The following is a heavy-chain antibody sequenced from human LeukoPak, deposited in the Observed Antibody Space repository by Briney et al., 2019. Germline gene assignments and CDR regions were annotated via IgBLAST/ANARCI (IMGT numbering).Heavy chain of an antibody. CDR3: ARMRGYSSGRIDAFDI. CDR1: GITFSGSA. D-gene: IGHD6-19*01. V-gene: IGHV3-21*01. CDR2: ISSSSSYI. Sequence: GGSLKLSCEASGITFSGSAMHWVRQAPGKGPEWVSSISSSSSYIYYADSVKGRFTISRDNAKNSLYLQMNSLRAEDTAVYYCARMRGYSSGRIDAFDIWGQGTMVTVSS. J-gene: IGHJ3*02.